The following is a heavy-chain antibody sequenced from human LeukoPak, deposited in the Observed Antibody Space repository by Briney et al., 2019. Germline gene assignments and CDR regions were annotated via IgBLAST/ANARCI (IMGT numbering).Heavy chain of an antibody. CDR1: GGSISSYY. V-gene: IGHV4-4*07. D-gene: IGHD6-13*01. J-gene: IGHJ4*02. CDR3: ARGTTAAAGIFDC. CDR2: IYSSGST. Sequence: PSETLSLTCSVSGGSISSYYWSWVRQPAGKGLEWIGRIYSSGSTNYNPSLNSRVTMSEGTSNNQFSLRLTSVSPADTAFYYCARGTTAAAGIFDCWGQGTLVTVSS.